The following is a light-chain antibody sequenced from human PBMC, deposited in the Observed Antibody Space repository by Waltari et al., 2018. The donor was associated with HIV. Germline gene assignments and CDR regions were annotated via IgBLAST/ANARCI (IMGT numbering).Light chain of an antibody. Sequence: QSALTQPASVSGSPGQSITVSCSGTQNDLGYYNYVSWFQHHADKPPQLIIFDGDKRPSGVSDRFSASKSGRTASLTIFGLQPDDEGDYFCCSYTTSGTWVFGGGTRVTVL. CDR1: QNDLGYYNY. V-gene: IGLV2-14*03. CDR3: CSYTTSGTWV. CDR2: DGD. J-gene: IGLJ3*02.